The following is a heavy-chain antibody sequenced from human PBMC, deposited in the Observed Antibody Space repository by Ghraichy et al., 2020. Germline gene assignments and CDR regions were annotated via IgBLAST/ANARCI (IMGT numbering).Heavy chain of an antibody. J-gene: IGHJ3*02. Sequence: ASVKVSCKVSGYTLTELSMHWVRQAPGKGLEWMGGFDPEDGETIYAQKFQGRVTMTEDTSTDTAYMELSSLRSEDTAVYYCATVWGHRSGPRDAFDIWGQGTMVTVSS. CDR1: GYTLTELS. CDR2: FDPEDGET. D-gene: IGHD3-16*01. CDR3: ATVWGHRSGPRDAFDI. V-gene: IGHV1-24*01.